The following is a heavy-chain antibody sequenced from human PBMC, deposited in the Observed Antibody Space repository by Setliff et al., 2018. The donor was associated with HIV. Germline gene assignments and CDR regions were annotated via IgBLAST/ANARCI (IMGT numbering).Heavy chain of an antibody. D-gene: IGHD5-18*01. J-gene: IGHJ4*02. Sequence: SETLSLTCTVSGGPVNSATYYWSWIRQHPGKGLEWIGYIDYSGSAFYNPSLKSRITISVDTSKNQFSLRMKSVTAADTAMYYCAREGKTAMVTKYFDYWGQGTMVTVSS. V-gene: IGHV4-31*03. CDR1: GGPVNSATYY. CDR3: AREGKTAMVTKYFDY. CDR2: IDYSGSA.